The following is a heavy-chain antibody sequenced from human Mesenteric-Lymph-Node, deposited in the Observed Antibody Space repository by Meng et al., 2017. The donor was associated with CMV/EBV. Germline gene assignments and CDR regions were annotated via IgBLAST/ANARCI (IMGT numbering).Heavy chain of an antibody. D-gene: IGHD4-11*01. J-gene: IGHJ3*01. CDR1: GFTVSSSY. V-gene: IGHV3-23*01. Sequence: GALKISCAASGFTVSSSYMSWVRQAPGQGLEWVSVISATGGATYYADSVKGRFTISRDNSKNTLFLQMNSLRGDDTALYYCARDRPGTVIRDAFDVWGQGTMVTVSS. CDR2: ISATGGAT. CDR3: ARDRPGTVIRDAFDV.